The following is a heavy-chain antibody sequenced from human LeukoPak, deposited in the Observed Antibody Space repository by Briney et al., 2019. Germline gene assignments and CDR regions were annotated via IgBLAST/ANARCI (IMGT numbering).Heavy chain of an antibody. V-gene: IGHV1-69*04. CDR2: IIPILGIA. J-gene: IGHJ6*02. CDR3: ARDSPIQLWPHYYYYGMDV. CDR1: GGTFSSYA. Sequence: SVKASCKASGGTFSSYAISWVRQAPGQGLEWMGRIIPILGIANYAQKFQGRVTITADKSTSTAYMELSSLRSEDTAVYYCARDSPIQLWPHYYYYGMDVWGQGTTVTVSS. D-gene: IGHD5-18*01.